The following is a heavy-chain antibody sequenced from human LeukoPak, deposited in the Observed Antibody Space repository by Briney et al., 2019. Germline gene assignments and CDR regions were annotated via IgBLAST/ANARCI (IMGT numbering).Heavy chain of an antibody. CDR2: INPSGGST. V-gene: IGHV1-46*01. J-gene: IGHJ4*02. Sequence: ASVKVSCKASGYTFTSYYMRWVRQAPGQGLEWMGIINPSGGSTSYAQKFQGRVTMTRDMSTSTVYMELSSLRSEDTAVYYCARDGPAYCGGDCSRAYFDYWGQGTLVTVSS. D-gene: IGHD2-21*02. CDR3: ARDGPAYCGGDCSRAYFDY. CDR1: GYTFTSYY.